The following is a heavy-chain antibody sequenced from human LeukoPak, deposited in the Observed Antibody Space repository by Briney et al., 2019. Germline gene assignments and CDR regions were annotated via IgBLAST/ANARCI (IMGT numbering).Heavy chain of an antibody. V-gene: IGHV1-2*04. J-gene: IGHJ4*02. Sequence: ASVKVSCKASGYTFTGYYIHWVRQAPGQGLEWMGWINPNSGGTNYAQKFQGWVTMTRDTSISTAYMELSRLRSDDTAVCYCARGQSGSSSWYDYWGQGTLVTVSS. CDR2: INPNSGGT. CDR3: ARGQSGSSSWYDY. CDR1: GYTFTGYY. D-gene: IGHD6-13*01.